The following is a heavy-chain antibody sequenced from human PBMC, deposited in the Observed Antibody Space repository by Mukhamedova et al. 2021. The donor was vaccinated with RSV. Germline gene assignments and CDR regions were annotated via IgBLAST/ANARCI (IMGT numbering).Heavy chain of an antibody. CDR3: ARDGYNLSGMDV. J-gene: IGHJ6*02. D-gene: IGHD5-24*01. V-gene: IGHV5-51*01. Sequence: VRQMPGKGLEWMGIIYPGDSDTRYSPSFQGQVTISADESTRTAYLQWSSLKASDTAIYSCARDGYNLSGMDVWGQGTTVTVPS. CDR2: IYPGDSDT.